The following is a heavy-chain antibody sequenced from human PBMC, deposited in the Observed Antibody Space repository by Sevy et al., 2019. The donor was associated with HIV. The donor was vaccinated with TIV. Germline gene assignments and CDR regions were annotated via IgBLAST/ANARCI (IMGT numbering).Heavy chain of an antibody. Sequence: GGSLRLSCAASGFTFRTYAFHWVRQAPGRGLEWIGLISSNGDNAFYANSARGRFTISRDNSMNTLYLQMSSLTPEDTAVYYCARGPEWELTSFLSHWGQGALVTVSS. V-gene: IGHV3-30-3*01. CDR3: ARGPEWELTSFLSH. CDR2: ISSNGDNA. J-gene: IGHJ4*02. D-gene: IGHD1-26*01. CDR1: GFTFRTYA.